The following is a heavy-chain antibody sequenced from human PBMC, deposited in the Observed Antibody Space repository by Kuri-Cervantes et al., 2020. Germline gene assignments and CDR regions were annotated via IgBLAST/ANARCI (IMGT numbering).Heavy chain of an antibody. CDR1: GFTVSSNY. V-gene: IGHV3-23*01. CDR2: ISGSGGST. D-gene: IGHD1-26*01. J-gene: IGHJ4*02. CDR3: AKAGATTGVS. Sequence: GESLKISCAASGFTVSSNYMSWVRQAPGKGLEWVSAISGSGGSTYYADSVKGRFTISRDNSKNTLYLQMNSLRAEDTAVYYCAKAGATTGVSWGQGTLVTVSS.